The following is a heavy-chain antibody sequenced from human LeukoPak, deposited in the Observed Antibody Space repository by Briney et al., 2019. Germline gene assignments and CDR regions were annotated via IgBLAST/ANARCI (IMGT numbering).Heavy chain of an antibody. CDR3: ARDATPTQLWFRGSFDY. V-gene: IGHV3-48*01. CDR1: GFTFSDFG. D-gene: IGHD5-18*01. J-gene: IGHJ4*02. Sequence: GGSLRLSCAASGFTFSDFGMTWVRQAPGKGLEWVSYISSSSLSIYYADSVKGRFTISRDNARNSLYLQMNSLRAEDTAMYYCARDATPTQLWFRGSFDYWGLGALVTVSS. CDR2: ISSSSLSI.